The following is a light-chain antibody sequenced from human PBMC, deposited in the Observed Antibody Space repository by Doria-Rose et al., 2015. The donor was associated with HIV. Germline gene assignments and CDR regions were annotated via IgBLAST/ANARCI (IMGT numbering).Light chain of an antibody. CDR3: QQFDSFPRT. V-gene: IGKV1-9*01. CDR2: GAS. J-gene: IGKJ1*01. CDR1: QGISRY. Sequence: TQSPSFLSASVGVRVTITCRASQGISRYLAWYQQKPGKAPTLLIFGASTLQSGVPSRFSGSGSGTEFTLTISILQPEDFATYYCQQFDSFPRTFGQGTKVELK.